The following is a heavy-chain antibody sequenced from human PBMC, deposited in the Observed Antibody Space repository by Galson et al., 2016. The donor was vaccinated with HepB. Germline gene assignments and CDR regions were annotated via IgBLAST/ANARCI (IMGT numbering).Heavy chain of an antibody. V-gene: IGHV3-7*01. D-gene: IGHD5-24*01. J-gene: IGHJ4*02. CDR3: ARSLVGDGYSSGY. CDR1: GFKFSAYA. CDR2: IDQEGSEK. Sequence: SLRLSCAAAGFKFSAYAMSWVRQAPGKGLEWVANIDQEGSEKWYVDSVKGRFTISRDNAKNLVNLQMNSAKSEDTAVYYCARSLVGDGYSSGYWGQGILVSVSS.